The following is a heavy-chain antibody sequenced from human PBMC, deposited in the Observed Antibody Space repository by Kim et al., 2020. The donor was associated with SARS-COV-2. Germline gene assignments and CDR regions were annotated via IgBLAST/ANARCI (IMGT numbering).Heavy chain of an antibody. V-gene: IGHV3-33*06. CDR1: GFTFSSYG. CDR3: AKGEEYCSGGSCYNAFDI. J-gene: IGHJ3*02. Sequence: GGSLRLSCAASGFTFSSYGMHWVRQAPGKGLEWVAVIWYDGSNKYYADSVKGRFTISRDNSKNTLYLQMNSLRAEDTAVYYCAKGEEYCSGGSCYNAFDIWGQGTMVTVSS. CDR2: IWYDGSNK. D-gene: IGHD2-15*01.